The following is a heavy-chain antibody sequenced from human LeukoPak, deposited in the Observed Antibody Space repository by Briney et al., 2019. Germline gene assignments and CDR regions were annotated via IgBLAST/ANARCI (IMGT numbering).Heavy chain of an antibody. CDR1: GFTFSSYS. D-gene: IGHD3-10*01. J-gene: IGHJ4*02. Sequence: GGSLRLSCAASGFTFSSYSMNWVRQAPGKGLEWVSYISSSSSTIYYADSVKGRFTISRDNSKNTLYLQMNSLRAEDTAVYYCARVTYGSGTYGAFDYWGQGTLVTVSS. V-gene: IGHV3-48*01. CDR3: ARVTYGSGTYGAFDY. CDR2: ISSSSSTI.